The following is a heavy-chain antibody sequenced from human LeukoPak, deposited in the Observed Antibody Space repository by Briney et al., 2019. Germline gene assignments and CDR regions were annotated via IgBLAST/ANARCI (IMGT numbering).Heavy chain of an antibody. J-gene: IGHJ4*02. Sequence: SETLSLTCTVSGGSISSYYWSWIRQPPGKGLEWIGYIYYSGSTNYNPSLKSRVTTSVDTSKNQFSLKLSSVTAADTAVYYCARRFRYSSGPNFDYWGQGTLVTVSS. CDR3: ARRFRYSSGPNFDY. V-gene: IGHV4-59*12. D-gene: IGHD6-19*01. CDR2: IYYSGST. CDR1: GGSISSYY.